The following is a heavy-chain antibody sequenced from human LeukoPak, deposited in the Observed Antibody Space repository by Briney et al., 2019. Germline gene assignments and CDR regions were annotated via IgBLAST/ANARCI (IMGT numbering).Heavy chain of an antibody. CDR3: ARDGPLWFGGDHLGWFDP. V-gene: IGHV4-30-4*07. Sequence: SQTLSLTSAVSGGSISSGGYSWSWIRQPPGKGLEWIGYIYYSGSTYYNPSLKSRVTISVDTSKNQFSLKLSSVTAADTAVYYCARDGPLWFGGDHLGWFDPWGQGTLVTVSP. CDR1: GGSISSGGYS. CDR2: IYYSGST. J-gene: IGHJ5*02. D-gene: IGHD3-10*01.